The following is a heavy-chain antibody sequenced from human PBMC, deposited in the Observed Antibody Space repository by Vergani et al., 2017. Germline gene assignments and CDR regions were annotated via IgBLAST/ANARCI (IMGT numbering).Heavy chain of an antibody. CDR3: ARDMTAYQYYYDSSGYYDY. D-gene: IGHD3-22*01. V-gene: IGHV1-2*02. J-gene: IGHJ4*02. Sequence: QVQLVQSGAEVKKPGASVKVSCKASGDTFTGYYMHWVRQAPGQGLEWMGWINPNSGGTNYAQKFQGRVTMTRDTSISTAYMELSRLRSDDTAVYYCARDMTAYQYYYDSSGYYDYWGQGTLVTVSS. CDR2: INPNSGGT. CDR1: GDTFTGYY.